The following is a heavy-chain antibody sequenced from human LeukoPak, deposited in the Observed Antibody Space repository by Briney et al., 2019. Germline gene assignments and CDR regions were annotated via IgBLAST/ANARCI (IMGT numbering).Heavy chain of an antibody. Sequence: PGGSLRLSCAASGFTFSSYSMNWVRQAPGKGLEWVSYISSSSSTIYYTDSVKGRFTISRDNAKNSLYLQMNSLRDEDTAVYYCARAHDYGDYYYYYYGMDVWGQGTTVTVSS. V-gene: IGHV3-48*02. CDR3: ARAHDYGDYYYYYYGMDV. CDR1: GFTFSSYS. J-gene: IGHJ6*02. D-gene: IGHD4-17*01. CDR2: ISSSSSTI.